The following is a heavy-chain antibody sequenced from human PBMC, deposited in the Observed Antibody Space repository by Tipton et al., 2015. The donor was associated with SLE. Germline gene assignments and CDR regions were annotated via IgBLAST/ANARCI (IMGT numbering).Heavy chain of an antibody. J-gene: IGHJ3*02. CDR2: IHYSGTT. CDR3: ARTLGAIAHTVYDAFDI. CDR1: GGSISFDY. D-gene: IGHD1-26*01. V-gene: IGHV4-59*01. Sequence: LRLSCTVSGGSISFDYWSWIRQPPGEGLEWIGYIHYSGTTHDNPSLKSRVTMSVDMSKNQFSLRLTSVTAADTAVYYCARTLGAIAHTVYDAFDIWGQGKMVTVSS.